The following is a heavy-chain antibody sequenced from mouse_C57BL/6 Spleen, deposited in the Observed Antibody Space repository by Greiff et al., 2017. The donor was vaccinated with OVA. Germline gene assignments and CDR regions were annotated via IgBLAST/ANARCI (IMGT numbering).Heavy chain of an antibody. CDR2: INPGSGGT. CDR1: GYAFTNYL. V-gene: IGHV1-54*01. Sequence: QVQLQQSGAELVRPGTSVKVSCKASGYAFTNYLIEWVKQRPGQGLEWIGVINPGSGGTNYNEKFKGKATLTADKSSSTAYMQLSSLTSEDFAVYFCARSPGGFAYWGQGTLVTVSA. CDR3: ARSPGGFAY. J-gene: IGHJ3*01.